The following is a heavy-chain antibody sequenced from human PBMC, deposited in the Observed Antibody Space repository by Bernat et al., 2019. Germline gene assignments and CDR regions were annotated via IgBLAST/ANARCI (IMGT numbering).Heavy chain of an antibody. V-gene: IGHV3-74*01. CDR3: ARGGTNYGDYFRY. CDR2: INSDGSST. J-gene: IGHJ4*02. Sequence: EVQLVESGGGLVQPGGSLRLSCAASGFTFSSYWMHWVRQAPGKGLVWVSRINSDGSSTSYADSVKGRFTISRDNAKNTLYLQMNSLRAEDTAGYYCARGGTNYGDYFRYWGQGTLVTVSS. D-gene: IGHD4-17*01. CDR1: GFTFSSYW.